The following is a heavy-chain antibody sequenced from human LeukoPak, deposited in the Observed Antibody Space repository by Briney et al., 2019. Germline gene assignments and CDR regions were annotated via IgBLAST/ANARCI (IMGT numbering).Heavy chain of an antibody. CDR1: GGSISSSSYY. CDR2: IYYSGST. J-gene: IGHJ6*03. Sequence: SETLSLTCTVSGGSISSSSYYWGWIRQPPGKGLEWIGSIYYSGSTYYNPSLKSRVTISVDTSKNQFSLKLSSVTAADTAVYYCARDYNSYDILTGYLGHYMDVWGKGTTVTVSS. D-gene: IGHD3-9*01. CDR3: ARDYNSYDILTGYLGHYMDV. V-gene: IGHV4-39*07.